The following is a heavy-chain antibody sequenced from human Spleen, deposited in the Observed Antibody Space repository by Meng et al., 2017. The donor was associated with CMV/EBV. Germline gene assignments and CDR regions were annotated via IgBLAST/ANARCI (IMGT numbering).Heavy chain of an antibody. Sequence: GSLRLSCTVSGGSINGYYWSWIWQPPGKGLEWIGYIYHSGSTNYNPSLKSRVTISVDTSKNQFSLKMSSVTAADTAVYYCARLMSSGWGKYFDYWGQGTLVTVSS. CDR2: IYHSGST. J-gene: IGHJ4*02. D-gene: IGHD6-19*01. CDR3: ARLMSSGWGKYFDY. CDR1: GGSINGYY. V-gene: IGHV4-59*01.